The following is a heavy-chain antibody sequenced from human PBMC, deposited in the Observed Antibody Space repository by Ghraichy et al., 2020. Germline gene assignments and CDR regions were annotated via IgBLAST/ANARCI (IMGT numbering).Heavy chain of an antibody. CDR1: GFTFSSYW. V-gene: IGHV3-7*03. D-gene: IGHD6-19*01. Sequence: GGSLRLSCAASGFTFSSYWMSWVRQAPGKGLEWVASIEQDGSETYYVDSVKGRFTISRDNAKNSLYLQMNSLRAEDTAVYYCARDPYSRAWHDYWGQGTLVTVSS. CDR3: ARDPYSRAWHDY. J-gene: IGHJ4*02. CDR2: IEQDGSET.